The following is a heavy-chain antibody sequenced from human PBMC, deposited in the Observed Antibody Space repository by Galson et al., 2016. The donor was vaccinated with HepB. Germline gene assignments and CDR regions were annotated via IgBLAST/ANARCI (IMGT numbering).Heavy chain of an antibody. CDR1: GYSFTNYW. CDR2: FYPGDSDS. J-gene: IGHJ4*02. CDR3: ARLPDGSTTRCVGDPECYFDY. D-gene: IGHD2-2*01. Sequence: QSGAEVKKPGESLKISCKGSGYSFTNYWIGWVRQMPGKGLEWMGIFYPGDSDSRYSPSFQGQVTISADKSISTAYLQWNSLRASDTAIYYCARLPDGSTTRCVGDPECYFDYWGQGTLVSVSS. V-gene: IGHV5-51*01.